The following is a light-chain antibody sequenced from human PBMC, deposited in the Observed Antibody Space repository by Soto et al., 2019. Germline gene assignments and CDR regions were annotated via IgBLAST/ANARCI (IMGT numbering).Light chain of an antibody. CDR2: EDN. CDR3: GTWDSSLSAGV. CDR1: SSNIGNKV. Sequence: QSVLTQPPSVSAAPGQTVTISCSGSSSNIGNKVVSWYQQLPETAPKLLIYEDNKRPSGIPDRFSGSRSGTSATLGITGLQTGDEADYYCGTWDSSLSAGVFGGGTKLTVL. J-gene: IGLJ3*02. V-gene: IGLV1-51*02.